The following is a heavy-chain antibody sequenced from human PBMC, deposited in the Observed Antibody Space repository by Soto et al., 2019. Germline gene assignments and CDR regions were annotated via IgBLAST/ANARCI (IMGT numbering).Heavy chain of an antibody. V-gene: IGHV1-18*04. J-gene: IGHJ6*02. CDR1: GYTFTSYG. CDR3: ARDRVVATISGYGTDV. Sequence: ASVKVSCKASGYTFTSYGISWVRQAPGQGLEWMGWISAYNGNTNYAQKLQGRVTMTTDTSTSTAYMERRSLRSGDTAVYYCARDRVVATISGYGTDVWGQGTAVTVSS. CDR2: ISAYNGNT. D-gene: IGHD5-12*01.